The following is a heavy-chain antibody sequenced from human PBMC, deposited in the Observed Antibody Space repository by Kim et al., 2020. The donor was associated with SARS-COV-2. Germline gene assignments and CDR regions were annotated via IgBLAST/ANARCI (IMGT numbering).Heavy chain of an antibody. CDR3: ATLIARAAAGNFDY. D-gene: IGHD6-13*01. CDR2: ISYDGSNK. J-gene: IGHJ4*02. Sequence: GGSLRLSCAASGFTFSRYAMHWVRQAPGKGLEWVAVISYDGSNKYYADSVKGRFTISRDNSKNTLYLQMNSLRAEDTAVYYCATLIARAAAGNFDYWGQGTLVTVSS. V-gene: IGHV3-30*04. CDR1: GFTFSRYA.